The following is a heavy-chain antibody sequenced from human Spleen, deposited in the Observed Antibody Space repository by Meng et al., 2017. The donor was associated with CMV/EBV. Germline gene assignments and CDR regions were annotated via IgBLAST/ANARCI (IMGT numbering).Heavy chain of an antibody. CDR1: GFSFSAYA. V-gene: IGHV3-30*02. J-gene: IGHJ6*02. CDR3: EKDPLAAAGDHYYGVDV. CDR2: IRFDGSEK. D-gene: IGHD6-13*01. Sequence: GGSLRLSCAASGFSFSAYARHWVRQVPGKGLEWVAFIRFDGSEKYYADSVKGRFTISRDNYKNTLYLQMNSLRPDDTAVYYCEKDPLAAAGDHYYGVDVWGQGTTVTVSS.